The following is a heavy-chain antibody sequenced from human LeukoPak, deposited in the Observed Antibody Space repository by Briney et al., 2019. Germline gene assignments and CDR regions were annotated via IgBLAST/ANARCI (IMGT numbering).Heavy chain of an antibody. CDR1: GGTFSSYA. CDR3: ARGTIFGVVMSE. CDR2: IIPIFGTA. Sequence: ASVKVSCKASGGTFSSYAISWVRQAPGQGLEWMGGIIPIFGTANYAQKFQGRVTITADESTSTAYMELSSLRSEDTAVYYCARGTIFGVVMSEWGQGTLVTVSS. J-gene: IGHJ4*02. D-gene: IGHD3-3*01. V-gene: IGHV1-69*13.